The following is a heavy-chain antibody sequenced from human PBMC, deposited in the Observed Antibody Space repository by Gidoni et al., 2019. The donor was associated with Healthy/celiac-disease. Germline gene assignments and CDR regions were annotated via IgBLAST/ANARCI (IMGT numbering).Heavy chain of an antibody. CDR3: ARLITFGGVIPNWFDP. Sequence: QVQLQESGPGLVKPSATLSLTCTVSGGSISSYYWSWIRQPPGKGLEWIGYIYYSGSTNYNPSLKSRVTISVDTSKNQFSLKLSSVTAADTAVYYCARLITFGGVIPNWFDPWGQGTLVTVSS. CDR1: GGSISSYY. D-gene: IGHD3-16*02. V-gene: IGHV4-59*01. CDR2: IYYSGST. J-gene: IGHJ5*02.